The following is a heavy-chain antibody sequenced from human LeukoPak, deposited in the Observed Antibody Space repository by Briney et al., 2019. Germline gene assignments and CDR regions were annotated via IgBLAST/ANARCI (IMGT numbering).Heavy chain of an antibody. V-gene: IGHV4-39*01. CDR1: GGSISSGSYC. CDR2: ISYSGST. Sequence: PSQTLSLTCTVSGGSISSGSYCWSWIRQPPGKGLEWIGTISYSGSTYYNPSLKSRVTIFVDTSKNQFSLKLSSVTAADTAVFYCARLTQDYYYYYMGVWGKGTTVTISS. CDR3: ARLTQDYYYYYMGV. J-gene: IGHJ6*03.